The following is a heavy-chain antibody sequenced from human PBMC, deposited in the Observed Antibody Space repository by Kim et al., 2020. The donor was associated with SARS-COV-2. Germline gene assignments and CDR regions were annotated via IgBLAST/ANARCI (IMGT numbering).Heavy chain of an antibody. CDR3: TRGVGSGNYSLH. V-gene: IGHV3-49*04. CDR1: GFTFGDYG. CDR2: LRSKAYGGTT. J-gene: IGHJ4*02. D-gene: IGHD3-10*01. Sequence: GGSLRLSCTVSGFTFGDYGITWVRQAPGKGLEWIGFLRSKAYGGTTEYAASVKGRFTISRDDSKSIAYLQMNSLKIEDTAVYYCTRGVGSGNYSLHWGQGTLVTVSS.